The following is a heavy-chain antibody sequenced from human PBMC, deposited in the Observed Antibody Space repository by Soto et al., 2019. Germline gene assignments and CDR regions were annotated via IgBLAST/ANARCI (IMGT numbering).Heavy chain of an antibody. Sequence: PSETLSLTCTVSGGYISSYYWTWIRQPPGKGLGWIGYIYYSGSTNYNPSLKSRVTMSIDTSKNQFSLKLSSVTAADTAVYYCARAFGSTMPSLFWGQGTLVTVSS. CDR3: ARAFGSTMPSLF. J-gene: IGHJ4*02. CDR2: IYYSGST. D-gene: IGHD2-2*01. V-gene: IGHV4-59*01. CDR1: GGYISSYY.